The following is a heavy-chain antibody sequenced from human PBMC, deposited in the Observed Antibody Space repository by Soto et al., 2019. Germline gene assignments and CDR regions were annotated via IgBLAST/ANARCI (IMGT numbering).Heavy chain of an antibody. D-gene: IGHD2-15*01. CDR1: GVTFSTYI. Sequence: GGSLRLSCAASGVTFSTYIMNWVRQAPGKGLEWVSSISSSSTYIYYADSVKGRFTISRDNSKNTLYLQMNSLRAEDTAVYYCAKDPRDYCSGGSCYSHFDYWGQGTLVTVSS. CDR3: AKDPRDYCSGGSCYSHFDY. J-gene: IGHJ4*02. V-gene: IGHV3-21*01. CDR2: ISSSSTYI.